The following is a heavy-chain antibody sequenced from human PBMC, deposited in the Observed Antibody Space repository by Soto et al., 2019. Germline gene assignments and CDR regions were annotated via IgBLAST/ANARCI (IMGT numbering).Heavy chain of an antibody. J-gene: IGHJ6*02. Sequence: ASVKVSCKASGYTFTGYYMHWVRQAPGQGLEWMGWINPNSGGTNYAQKFQGRVTMTRDTSISTAYMELSRLRSDDTAVYYCARELGYCSGGSCCSGRYYYGMDVWGQGTTVTVSS. CDR1: GYTFTGYY. CDR2: INPNSGGT. CDR3: ARELGYCSGGSCCSGRYYYGMDV. V-gene: IGHV1-2*02. D-gene: IGHD2-15*01.